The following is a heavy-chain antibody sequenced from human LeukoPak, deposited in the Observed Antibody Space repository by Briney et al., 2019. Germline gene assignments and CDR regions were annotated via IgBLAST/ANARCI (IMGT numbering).Heavy chain of an antibody. CDR1: GFTFSTYY. CDR3: ATEAPAAAFDY. CDR2: IIQDGSYK. Sequence: GGSLRLSCAASGFTFSTYYMTWVRQAPGKGLEWVANIIQDGSYKYYVDSVKGRFTISRDNSKNTLYLQMNSLRAEDTAVYYCATEAPAAAFDYWGQGTLVTVSS. D-gene: IGHD6-13*01. J-gene: IGHJ4*02. V-gene: IGHV3-7*03.